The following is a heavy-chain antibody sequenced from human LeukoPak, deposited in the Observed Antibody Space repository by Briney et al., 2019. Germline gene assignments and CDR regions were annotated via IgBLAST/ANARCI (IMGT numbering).Heavy chain of an antibody. CDR3: VKHYYDSSGYYYPFDY. J-gene: IGHJ4*02. D-gene: IGHD3-22*01. CDR2: IYYSGST. CDR1: GGSISSSSYY. Sequence: SETLSLTCTVSGGSISSSSYYWGWIRQPPGKGLEWIGSIYYSGSTYYNPSLKSRVTISVDTSKNQFSLKLSSVTAEDTAVYYCVKHYYDSSGYYYPFDYWGQGTLVTVSS. V-gene: IGHV4-39*07.